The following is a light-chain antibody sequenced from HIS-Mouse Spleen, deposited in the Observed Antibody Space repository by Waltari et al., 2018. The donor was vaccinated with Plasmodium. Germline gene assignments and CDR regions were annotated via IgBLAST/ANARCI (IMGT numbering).Light chain of an antibody. V-gene: IGKV3-15*01. CDR1: QSVSSN. Sequence: EFVMTHSPATLSVSPGERATPSCRASQSVSSNLAWYQQKPGQAPRLLIYGASTRATGIPARFSGSGSGTEFTLTISSLQSEDFAVYYCQQYNNWSFTFGPGTKVDIK. CDR3: QQYNNWSFT. J-gene: IGKJ3*01. CDR2: GAS.